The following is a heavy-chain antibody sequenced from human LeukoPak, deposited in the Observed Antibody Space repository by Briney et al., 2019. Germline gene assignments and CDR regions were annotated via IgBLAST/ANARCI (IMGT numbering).Heavy chain of an antibody. CDR3: TTGWLAGDFDY. CDR1: GFTFSNAW. CDR2: IKSKTDGGTT. J-gene: IGHJ4*02. V-gene: IGHV3-15*01. D-gene: IGHD6-19*01. Sequence: PGGSLRLSCAASGFTFSNAWMSWVRQAPGKGLEWVGRIKSKTDGGTTDYAAPVKGRFTISRDDSKNTLHLQMNSLKTEDTAVYYCTTGWLAGDFDYWGQGTLVTVSS.